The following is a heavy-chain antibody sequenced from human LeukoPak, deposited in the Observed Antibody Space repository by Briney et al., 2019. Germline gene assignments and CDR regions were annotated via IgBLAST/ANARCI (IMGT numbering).Heavy chain of an antibody. V-gene: IGHV6-1*01. D-gene: IGHD6-13*01. CDR1: GDSFSSNSAA. CDR3: ARSPPGIAAAVFWFDP. J-gene: IGHJ5*02. CDR2: TYYRSKWYN. Sequence: SQTLSPTCAISGDSFSSNSAAWNWVRQSPSRGLEWLGRTYYRSKWYNDYAVSVKSRITINPDTSKNQFSLQLNSVTPEDTAVYYCARSPPGIAAAVFWFDPWGQGTLVTVSS.